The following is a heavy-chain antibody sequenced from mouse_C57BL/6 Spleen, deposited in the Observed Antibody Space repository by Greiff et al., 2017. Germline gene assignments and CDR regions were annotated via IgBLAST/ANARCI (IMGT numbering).Heavy chain of an antibody. V-gene: IGHV8-8*01. D-gene: IGHD2-2*01. CDR3: ARIAGVTTPLYWYFDV. CDR2: IWWDDDK. J-gene: IGHJ1*03. Sequence: QVQLKESGPGILQPSQTLSLTCSFSGFSLSTFGMGVGWIRQPSGKGLEWLAHIWWDDDKYYNPALKSRLPISKDTSKNQVFLKIANVDTADTATYYCARIAGVTTPLYWYFDVWGTGTTVTVSS. CDR1: GFSLSTFGMG.